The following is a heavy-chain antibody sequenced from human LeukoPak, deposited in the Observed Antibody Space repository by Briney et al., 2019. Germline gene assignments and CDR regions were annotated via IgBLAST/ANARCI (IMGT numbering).Heavy chain of an antibody. CDR3: ARGPYSGSYYSVNAFDI. CDR2: IYYSGST. V-gene: IGHV4-59*01. Sequence: SETLSLTCTLSGGSISSYYWSWIRQPPGKGLEWIGYIYYSGSTNYNPSLKSRVTISVDTSKNQFSLKLSSVTAADTAVYYCARGPYSGSYYSVNAFDIWGQGTMVTVSS. D-gene: IGHD1-26*01. J-gene: IGHJ3*02. CDR1: GGSISSYY.